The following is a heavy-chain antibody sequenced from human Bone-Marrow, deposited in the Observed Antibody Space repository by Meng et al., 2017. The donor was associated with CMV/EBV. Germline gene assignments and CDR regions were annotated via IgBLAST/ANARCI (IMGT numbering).Heavy chain of an antibody. V-gene: IGHV4-39*07. D-gene: IGHD3-3*01. J-gene: IGHJ6*02. Sequence: SETLSLTRTVSGGSISSSSYYWGWIRQPPGKGLEWIGSIYYSGSTYYNPSLKSRVTISVDTSKNQFSLKLSSVTAADTAVYYCARDFWSGACYYYYGMDVWGQGTTVTVSS. CDR3: ARDFWSGACYYYYGMDV. CDR2: IYYSGST. CDR1: GGSISSSSYY.